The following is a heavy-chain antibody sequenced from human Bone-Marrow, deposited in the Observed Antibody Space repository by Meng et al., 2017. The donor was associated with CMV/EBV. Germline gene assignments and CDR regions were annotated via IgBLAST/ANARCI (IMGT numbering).Heavy chain of an antibody. CDR1: GFTFSSYG. V-gene: IGHV3-30*02. CDR2: IRYDGSNK. Sequence: GESLKISCAASGFTFSSYGMHWVRQAPGKGLEWVAFIRYDGSNKYYADSVKGRFTISRDNSKNTLYLQMNSLRAEDTAVYYCARDRLAYCGGDCSDGENWFDPWGQGTLVTVSS. D-gene: IGHD2-21*01. J-gene: IGHJ5*02. CDR3: ARDRLAYCGGDCSDGENWFDP.